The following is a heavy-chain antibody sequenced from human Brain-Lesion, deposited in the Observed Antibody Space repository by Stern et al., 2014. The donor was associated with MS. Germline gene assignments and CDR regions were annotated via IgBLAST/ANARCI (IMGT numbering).Heavy chain of an antibody. CDR2: INPNTGGT. V-gene: IGHV1-2*02. J-gene: IGHJ6*02. CDR3: ARDQRGITIFGVVTDYYYLGMDV. Sequence: QVQLVQSGAEVKKPGASVKVSCKTSGYIFTGYYIHWVRQAPGQGLEWMAWINPNTGGTKYAQKFQGRVTMSRDTSISTAYVELSSLTSDDTAVYYCARDQRGITIFGVVTDYYYLGMDVWGQGRTVTVSS. D-gene: IGHD3-3*01. CDR1: GYIFTGYY.